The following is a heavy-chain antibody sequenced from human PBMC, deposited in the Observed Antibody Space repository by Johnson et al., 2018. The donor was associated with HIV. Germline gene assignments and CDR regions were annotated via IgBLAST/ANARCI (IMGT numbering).Heavy chain of an antibody. Sequence: VQLVESGGGLVKPGGSLRLSCAASGFTFSDHYMDWVRQAPGKGLEWVGRSRNKANSYTTEYAASVKGRFTISRDDSKNSVYLQMSSLKTEDTAVYYCTRDRDGVGVSWGQGTMVTVSS. CDR3: TRDRDGVGVS. D-gene: IGHD3-10*01. CDR1: GFTFSDHY. J-gene: IGHJ3*01. CDR2: SRNKANSYTT. V-gene: IGHV3-72*01.